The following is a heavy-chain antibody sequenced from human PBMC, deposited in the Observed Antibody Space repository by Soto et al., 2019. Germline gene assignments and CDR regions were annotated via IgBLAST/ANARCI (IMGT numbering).Heavy chain of an antibody. D-gene: IGHD2-21*02. CDR1: GYTFTSYA. Sequence: QVQLVQSGAEEKKPGASVKVSFKASGYTFTSYAMHWVRQAPGQRLEWMGWINAGNGNTKYSQKFQGRVTITRDTSASTAYMELSSLRSKDTAVYYCARSIVVVTALDYWGQGTLVTVSS. CDR3: ARSIVVVTALDY. J-gene: IGHJ4*02. V-gene: IGHV1-3*05. CDR2: INAGNGNT.